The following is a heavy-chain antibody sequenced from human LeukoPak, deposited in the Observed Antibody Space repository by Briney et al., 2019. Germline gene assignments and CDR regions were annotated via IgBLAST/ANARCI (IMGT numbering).Heavy chain of an antibody. J-gene: IGHJ4*02. Sequence: ASVKVSCKASGYTFTSYDINWVRQATGQGLEWKGWMNPNSGNTGYAQKFQGRVTITRNTSISTAYMELSSLRSEDTAVYYCAAGFCSSTSCFFPLDYWGQGTLVTVSS. V-gene: IGHV1-8*03. CDR1: GYTFTSYD. CDR3: AAGFCSSTSCFFPLDY. D-gene: IGHD2-2*01. CDR2: MNPNSGNT.